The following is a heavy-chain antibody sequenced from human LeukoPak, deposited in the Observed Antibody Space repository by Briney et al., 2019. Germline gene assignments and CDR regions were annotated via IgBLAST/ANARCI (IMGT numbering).Heavy chain of an antibody. Sequence: SETLSLTCTVSGGSISSYYWSWIRQPPGKGLEWIGYIYYSGSTNYNPSLKSRVTISVDTSKSQFSLKLSSVTAADTAVYYCARLGGYGFFDYWGQGTLVTVSS. J-gene: IGHJ4*02. CDR1: GGSISSYY. CDR3: ARLGGYGFFDY. D-gene: IGHD5-12*01. CDR2: IYYSGST. V-gene: IGHV4-59*01.